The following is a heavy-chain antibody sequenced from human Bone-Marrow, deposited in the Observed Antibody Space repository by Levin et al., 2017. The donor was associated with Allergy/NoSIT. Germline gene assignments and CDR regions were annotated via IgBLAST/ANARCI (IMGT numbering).Heavy chain of an antibody. CDR2: IKKDGSEQ. CDR3: ARAPGYCIVTAGCSNSYHFDY. CDR1: GFDFSNYW. Sequence: PGGSLRLSCAASGFDFSNYWMSWVRQPPGKGLEWLANIKKDGSEQYYVDSVRGRFTVSRDNTQKSLFLQMNSLRVDDTAVYFCARAPGYCIVTAGCSNSYHFDYWGQGILVTVSS. J-gene: IGHJ4*02. V-gene: IGHV3-7*01. D-gene: IGHD2-15*01.